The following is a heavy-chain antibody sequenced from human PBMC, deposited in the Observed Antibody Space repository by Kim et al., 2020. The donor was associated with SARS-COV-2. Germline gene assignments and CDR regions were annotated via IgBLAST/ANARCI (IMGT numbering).Heavy chain of an antibody. CDR1: GFTFSDYS. CDR2: ISSSSGTK. D-gene: IGHD3-9*01. Sequence: GSLRLSCAGSGFTFSDYSMNWVRQAPGKGLEWVSYISSSSGTKHYADSVKGRFTISRDNAKNSLNLQMNSLRDDDTAVYYCAREGPRYYDILSGGNWFDPWGQGTLVTVSS. V-gene: IGHV3-48*02. CDR3: AREGPRYYDILSGGNWFDP. J-gene: IGHJ5*02.